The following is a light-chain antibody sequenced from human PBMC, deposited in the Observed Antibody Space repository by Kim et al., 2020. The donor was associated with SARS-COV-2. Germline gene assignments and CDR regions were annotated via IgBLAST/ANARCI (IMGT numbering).Light chain of an antibody. CDR2: AAS. J-gene: IGKJ4*01. V-gene: IGKV1-39*01. Sequence: DIHMTQSPSSLSASVGDRVTLTCRTSQSVNTHLNWYQQKPGKAPKLLIYAASSLQSGVPSRFSASGSGTDFTLTISSLQPEDFATYYCQQSYTTPLTFGRGTKVDIK. CDR3: QQSYTTPLT. CDR1: QSVNTH.